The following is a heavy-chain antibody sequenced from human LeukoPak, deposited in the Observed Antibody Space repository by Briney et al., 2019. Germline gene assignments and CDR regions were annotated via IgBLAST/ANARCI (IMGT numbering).Heavy chain of an antibody. CDR1: GFTFDDYA. J-gene: IGHJ4*02. Sequence: GGSLRLSCAASGFTFDDYAMHWVRQAPGKGLEWVSGISWNSDSIGYADSVKGRFTISRDNAKNSLYLQMNSLRAEDTAVYYCVKGRLGELSLFPDWGQGTLVTVSS. CDR3: VKGRLGELSLFPD. CDR2: ISWNSDSI. V-gene: IGHV3-9*01. D-gene: IGHD3-16*02.